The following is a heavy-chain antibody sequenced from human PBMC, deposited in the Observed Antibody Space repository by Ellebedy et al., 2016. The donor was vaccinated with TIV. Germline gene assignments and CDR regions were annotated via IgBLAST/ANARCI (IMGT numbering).Heavy chain of an antibody. D-gene: IGHD2-2*02. CDR3: ARAECSSTSCYNGAYYYYYYMDV. CDR2: ISSSSSTI. Sequence: GESLKISCAASGFTFSSYSMNWVRQAPGKGLEWVSYISSSSSTIYYADSVKGRFTISRDNAKNSLYLQMNSLRAEDTAVYYCARAECSSTSCYNGAYYYYYYMDVWGKGTTVTVSS. V-gene: IGHV3-48*01. J-gene: IGHJ6*03. CDR1: GFTFSSYS.